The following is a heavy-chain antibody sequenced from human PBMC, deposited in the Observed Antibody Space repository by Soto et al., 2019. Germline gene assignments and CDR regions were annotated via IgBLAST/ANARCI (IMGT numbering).Heavy chain of an antibody. V-gene: IGHV3-9*01. Sequence: EVQLVESGGGLVQPGRSLRLSCAASGFTFDDYAMHWVRQAPGKGLEWVSGISWNSGSIGYADSVKGRFTISRDNANNSLYVQMNSLRAEDTALYYCAKDLAGRGAYDDYYGRDVWGQGTTVTVSS. D-gene: IGHD6-19*01. CDR2: ISWNSGSI. J-gene: IGHJ6*02. CDR3: AKDLAGRGAYDDYYGRDV. CDR1: GFTFDDYA.